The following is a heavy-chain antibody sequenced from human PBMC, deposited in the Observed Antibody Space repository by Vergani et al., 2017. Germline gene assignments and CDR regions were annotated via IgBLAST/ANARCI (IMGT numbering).Heavy chain of an antibody. CDR2: ISSSSSTI. D-gene: IGHD1-26*01. J-gene: IGHJ4*02. CDR3: ARDSVGATFTWPFDY. CDR1: GFTFSSYS. Sequence: EVQLVESGGGLVQPGGSLRLSCAASGFTFSSYSMNWVRQAPGKGLEWVSYISSSSSTIYYAYSVKGRFTISRDNAKNSLYLQMNSLRAEDTAVYYCARDSVGATFTWPFDYWGQGTLVTVSS. V-gene: IGHV3-48*04.